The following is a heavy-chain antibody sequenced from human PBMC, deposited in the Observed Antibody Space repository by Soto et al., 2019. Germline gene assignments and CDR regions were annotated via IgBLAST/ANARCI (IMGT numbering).Heavy chain of an antibody. CDR2: IYYSGST. D-gene: IGHD3-3*01. CDR3: ARGTPLLQGVARYNWFDP. Sequence: QVQLQESGPGLVKPSQTLSLTCTVSGGSISSGGYYWSWIRQHPGKGLEWIGYIYYSGSTYYNPSLKSRVTISVDTSKNQFSLKLSSVHAADTAVYYCARGTPLLQGVARYNWFDPWGQGTLVTVSS. CDR1: GGSISSGGYY. J-gene: IGHJ5*02. V-gene: IGHV4-31*03.